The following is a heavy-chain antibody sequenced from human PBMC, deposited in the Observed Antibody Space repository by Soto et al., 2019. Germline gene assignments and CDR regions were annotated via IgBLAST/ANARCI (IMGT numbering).Heavy chain of an antibody. V-gene: IGHV1-2*04. CDR3: ARAVRIQTQYGEDYYYYYMDV. J-gene: IGHJ6*03. D-gene: IGHD2-21*01. CDR1: GYTFTGYY. Sequence: ASVKVSCKASGYTFTGYYMHWVRQAPGQGLEWMGWINPNSGGTNYAQKFQGWVTMTRDTSISTAYMELGRLRSDDTAVYYCARAVRIQTQYGEDYYYYYMDVWGKGTTVTVSS. CDR2: INPNSGGT.